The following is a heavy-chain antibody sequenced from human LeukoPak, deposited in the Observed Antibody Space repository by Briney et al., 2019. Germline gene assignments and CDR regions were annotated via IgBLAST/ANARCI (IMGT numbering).Heavy chain of an antibody. CDR1: GFTVSSNY. Sequence: GGSLRLSCVASGFTVSSNYMNWVRQAPGKGQEWVSVIYGGGNIYYADSVKGRFTISRDNSKNTLYLQMNSLRAEDTAVYYCARGAGYNYPYYFDYWGQGTLVTVSS. D-gene: IGHD5-24*01. CDR2: IYGGGNI. CDR3: ARGAGYNYPYYFDY. V-gene: IGHV3-53*01. J-gene: IGHJ4*02.